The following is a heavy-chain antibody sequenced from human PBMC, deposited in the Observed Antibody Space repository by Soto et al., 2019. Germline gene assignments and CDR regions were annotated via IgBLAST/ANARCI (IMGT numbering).Heavy chain of an antibody. CDR2: IYYSGST. Sequence: SETLSLTCTVSGGSISSYYWSWIRQPPGKGLEWIGYIYYSGSTNYNPSLKSRVTISVDTSKNQFSLKLSSVTAADTAVYYCATYYYDSPWYFDYWGQGTLVTVSS. V-gene: IGHV4-59*08. D-gene: IGHD3-22*01. CDR1: GGSISSYY. CDR3: ATYYYDSPWYFDY. J-gene: IGHJ4*02.